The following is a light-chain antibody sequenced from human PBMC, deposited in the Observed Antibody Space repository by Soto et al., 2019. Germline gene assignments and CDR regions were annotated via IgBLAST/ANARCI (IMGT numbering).Light chain of an antibody. CDR1: QSISSY. V-gene: IGKV3-11*01. CDR3: QNRSNWPLT. J-gene: IGKJ4*01. CDR2: DAS. Sequence: EIVLTQTPVTLSLSPGERATLSCRASQSISSYLAWYQQNPGQAPRILIYDASNRATGIPARFSGSGSGTDFTLTISSLEPEDFAVYYCQNRSNWPLTFGGGTKVEIK.